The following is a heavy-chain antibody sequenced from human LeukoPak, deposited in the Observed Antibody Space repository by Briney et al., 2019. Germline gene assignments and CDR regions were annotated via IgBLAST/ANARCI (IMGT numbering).Heavy chain of an antibody. J-gene: IGHJ4*02. D-gene: IGHD2-2*01. CDR3: ANEVLGYCSSASCAPGY. CDR1: GYTFTVYY. CDR2: INPNSDGT. V-gene: IGHV1-2*02. Sequence: ASVKVSCKASGYTFTVYYMHWVPHAPGQGLEWMGWINPNSDGTNNAQKYKGRVTMTRDTAISTAYMELGRLRSDDTAVYYCANEVLGYCSSASCAPGYWGQGTLVTVS.